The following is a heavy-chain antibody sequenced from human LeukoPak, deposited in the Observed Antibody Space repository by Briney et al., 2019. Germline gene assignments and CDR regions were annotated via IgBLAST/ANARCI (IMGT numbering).Heavy chain of an antibody. V-gene: IGHV4-59*01. CDR2: INYSGST. CDR3: ATNATPHCSSTSCYRYYYYYMDV. CDR1: GGSISSYY. J-gene: IGHJ6*03. D-gene: IGHD2-2*01. Sequence: PSETLSLTCTVSGGSISSYYWTWIRQPPNKGLEWIGYINYSGSTNYNPSLKSRVTVSVDTSKNQLSLNLSSVTAADTAVYYCATNATPHCSSTSCYRYYYYYMDVWGKGTTVTVSS.